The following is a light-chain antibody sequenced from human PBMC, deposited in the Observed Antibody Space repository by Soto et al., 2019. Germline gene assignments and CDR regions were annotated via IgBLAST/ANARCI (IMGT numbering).Light chain of an antibody. CDR2: DAS. CDR3: QQYGSSPRT. J-gene: IGKJ1*01. CDR1: QSVSSY. Sequence: EIVLTQSPATLSLSPGERATRSCRASQSVSSYLAWYQQKPGQAPRLLIYDASSRATGIPDRFSGSGSGTDFTLTISRLEPEDSAVYYCQQYGSSPRTFGQGTKVDI. V-gene: IGKV3-20*01.